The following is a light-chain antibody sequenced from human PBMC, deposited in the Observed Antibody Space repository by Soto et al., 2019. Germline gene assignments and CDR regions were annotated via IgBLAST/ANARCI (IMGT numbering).Light chain of an antibody. J-gene: IGLJ2*01. Sequence: SYELTQPPSVSVAPGQTARITCGGTRIGSKSVHWFQQKPGQAPVLVAHDDSDRPSGIPERFSGSNSGGTATLTISRVEAGDEADYYCQVWDSRDDHRVFGGGTKLTVL. CDR1: RIGSKS. V-gene: IGLV3-21*02. CDR2: DDS. CDR3: QVWDSRDDHRV.